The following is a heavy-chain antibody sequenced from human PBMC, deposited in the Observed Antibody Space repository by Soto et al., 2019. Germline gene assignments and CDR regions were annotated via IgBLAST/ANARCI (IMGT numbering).Heavy chain of an antibody. V-gene: IGHV4-39*01. J-gene: IGHJ4*02. CDR1: GGSISSSSYY. CDR2: IYYSGGT. CDR3: ARGYCSGGSCYRY. Sequence: PSETLSLTCTVSGGSISSSSYYWGWIRQPPGKGLEWIGSIYYSGGTYYNPSLKSRVTISVDTSKNQFSLKLSSVTAADTAVYYCARGYCSGGSCYRYWGQGSQVTVSS. D-gene: IGHD2-15*01.